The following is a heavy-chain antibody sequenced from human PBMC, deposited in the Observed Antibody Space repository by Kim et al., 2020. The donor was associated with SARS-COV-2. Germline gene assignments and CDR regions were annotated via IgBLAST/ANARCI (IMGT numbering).Heavy chain of an antibody. J-gene: IGHJ4*02. Sequence: GGSLRLSCAASGFTFSSYAMSWVRQAPGKGLEWVSGISGSGDSTYYADSVKGRFTISRDNSKNTLYLQMNSLRAEDTAVYYCAKAGYGSAWYRHPVDYWGQGTLVTVSS. CDR3: AKAGYGSAWYRHPVDY. D-gene: IGHD6-19*01. CDR2: ISGSGDST. V-gene: IGHV3-23*01. CDR1: GFTFSSYA.